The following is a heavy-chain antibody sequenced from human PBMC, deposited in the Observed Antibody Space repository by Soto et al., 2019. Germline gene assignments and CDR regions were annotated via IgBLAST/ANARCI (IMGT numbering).Heavy chain of an antibody. CDR2: IIPIFGTA. CDR1: GGTFSSYA. Sequence: SVKVSWKASGGTFSSYAISWVRQAPGQGLEWMGGIIPIFGTANYAQKFQGRVTITADESTSTAYMELSSLRSEDTAVYYCARSPGIALGPFAYWGQGTLVTVSS. D-gene: IGHD6-13*01. J-gene: IGHJ4*02. V-gene: IGHV1-69*13. CDR3: ARSPGIALGPFAY.